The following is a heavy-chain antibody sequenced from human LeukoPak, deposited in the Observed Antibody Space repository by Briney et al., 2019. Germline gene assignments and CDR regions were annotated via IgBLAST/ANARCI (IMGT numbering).Heavy chain of an antibody. CDR2: VYQSGST. D-gene: IGHD3-10*01. CDR3: ARREEITMVRGVIIRPFDY. CDR1: GGSISGSNYY. V-gene: IGHV4-39*07. J-gene: IGHJ4*02. Sequence: ASETLSLTCTVSGGSISGSNYYWDWMRQAPGKGLEWIGSVYQSGSTYYNPSLKSRVTISVDKSKNQFSLKLSSVTAADTAVYYCARREEITMVRGVIIRPFDYWGQGTLVTVSS.